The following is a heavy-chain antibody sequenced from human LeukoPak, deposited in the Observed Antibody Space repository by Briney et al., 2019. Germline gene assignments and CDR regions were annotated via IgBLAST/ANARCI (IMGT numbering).Heavy chain of an antibody. CDR3: ARGYSSTSYYFDS. D-gene: IGHD6-6*01. CDR2: VSYSGST. CDR1: GGSIRSYY. J-gene: IGHJ4*02. V-gene: IGHV4-59*01. Sequence: SETLSLTCTVSGGSIRSYYWSWVRQPPGKGLEWIGYVSYSGSTDYNPSLKSRVIISIDTSKNQFSLRLSSVTAADTAVYYCARGYSSTSYYFDSWGQGTLVTVSS.